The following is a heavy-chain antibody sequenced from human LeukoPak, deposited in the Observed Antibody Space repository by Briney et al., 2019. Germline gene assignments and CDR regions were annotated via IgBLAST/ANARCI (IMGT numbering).Heavy chain of an antibody. CDR3: ARDGVRDGLYFDR. J-gene: IGHJ4*02. D-gene: IGHD5-24*01. CDR1: GFTFSSYS. Sequence: PGGSLRLSCAASGFTFSSYSMNWVRQAPGKGLEWVSSISSSSSYIYYADSVKGRFTISRDNAKNSLYLQMNSLRAEDTAVYSCARDGVRDGLYFDRWGQGTLVTVSS. V-gene: IGHV3-21*01. CDR2: ISSSSSYI.